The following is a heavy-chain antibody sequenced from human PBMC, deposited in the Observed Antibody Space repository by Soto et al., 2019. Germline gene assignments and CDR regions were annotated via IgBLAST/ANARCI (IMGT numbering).Heavy chain of an antibody. CDR2: AYNHGAT. V-gene: IGHV3-66*01. CDR3: ASYGGSAVGY. Sequence: EVQLVESGGGLVPPGGSLRLSCAASGFIVDSNHLNWVRQAPGKGLEWVSVAYNHGATYYADSVRGRFTIFRDKSKNTVYLQMNSLRAEDSAVYYCASYGGSAVGYWGQGALVTVSS. J-gene: IGHJ4*02. D-gene: IGHD4-17*01. CDR1: GFIVDSNH.